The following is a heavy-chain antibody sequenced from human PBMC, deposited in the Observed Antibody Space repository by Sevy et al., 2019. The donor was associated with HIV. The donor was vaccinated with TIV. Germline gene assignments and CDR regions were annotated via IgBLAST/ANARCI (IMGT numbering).Heavy chain of an antibody. J-gene: IGHJ4*02. V-gene: IGHV4-59*08. CDR2: IYYNGHI. CDR1: GGSITSLY. D-gene: IGHD1-26*01. CDR3: AGENAWGRGYS. Sequence: SETLSLTCTVSGGSITSLYWNWIRQPPGKGLEWIANIYYNGHINYNPSLKSRVTLSLETSKNQFSLRLSSVTAAETAMYYCAGENAWGRGYSWGQGTLVTVSS.